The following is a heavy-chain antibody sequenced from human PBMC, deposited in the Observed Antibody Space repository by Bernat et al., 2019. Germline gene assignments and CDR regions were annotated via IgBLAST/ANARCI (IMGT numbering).Heavy chain of an antibody. Sequence: QVQLQESGPGLVKPSETLSLTCTVSGGSISGYYWSWIRQPPGKGLEWIGYIYYSGSTNYNPSLKSRVTISVDTSKNQFSLKLSSVTAADTAVYYCARFLGSSLDYWGQGTLVTVSS. V-gene: IGHV4-59*01. J-gene: IGHJ4*02. CDR2: IYYSGST. CDR1: GGSISGYY. D-gene: IGHD3-3*01. CDR3: ARFLGSSLDY.